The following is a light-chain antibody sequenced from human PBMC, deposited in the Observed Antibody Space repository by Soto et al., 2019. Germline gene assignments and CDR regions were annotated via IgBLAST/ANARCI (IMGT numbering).Light chain of an antibody. CDR1: QSVSSSY. CDR3: QQYFNWPPIT. J-gene: IGKJ5*01. Sequence: EIVLTQSPGTLSLSPGERDTLSCRASQSVSSSYLAWYQQKPGQAPRLLIYGASSRATGIPDRFSGSGSGTDFTLTISSLQSEDFAVYYCQQYFNWPPITFGQGTRLEIK. CDR2: GAS. V-gene: IGKV3-20*01.